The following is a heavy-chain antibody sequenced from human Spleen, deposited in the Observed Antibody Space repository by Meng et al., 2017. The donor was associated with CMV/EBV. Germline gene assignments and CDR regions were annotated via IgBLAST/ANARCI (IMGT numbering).Heavy chain of an antibody. CDR3: ARGQRDFDWSPLEY. D-gene: IGHD3-9*01. Sequence: SGDTCSTYTVRLIRQALVQAREWMGGFIPDFGTPNYAQKFQGRGTITTDEATSTVYVELSSLTSGDTVVYFCARGQRDFDWSPLEYWGQGTLVTVSS. CDR1: GDTCSTYT. CDR2: FIPDFGTP. J-gene: IGHJ4*02. V-gene: IGHV1-69*05.